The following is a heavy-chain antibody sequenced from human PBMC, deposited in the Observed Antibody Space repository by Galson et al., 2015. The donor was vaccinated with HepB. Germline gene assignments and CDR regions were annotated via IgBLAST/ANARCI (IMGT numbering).Heavy chain of an antibody. CDR2: ISDDGSNK. J-gene: IGHJ3*02. Sequence: SLRLSCAASRFTFSSYIMHWVRQAPGKGLGWVAVISDDGSNKDYADSVKGRFTISRDNSKNTLYLQMNSLRAEDTAVYYCARDGPNGGYSYGQLRPDAFDIWGQGTLVTVSS. D-gene: IGHD5-18*01. CDR1: RFTFSSYI. CDR3: ARDGPNGGYSYGQLRPDAFDI. V-gene: IGHV3-30*04.